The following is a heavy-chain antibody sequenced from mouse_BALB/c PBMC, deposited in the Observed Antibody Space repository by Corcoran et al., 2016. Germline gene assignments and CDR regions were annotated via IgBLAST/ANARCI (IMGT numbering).Heavy chain of an antibody. J-gene: IGHJ4*01. CDR1: GFNIKDTY. CDR3: AREGIITTGHYYAMDY. CDR2: IDPANGNT. D-gene: IGHD1-1*01. V-gene: IGHV14-3*02. Sequence: EVQLQQSGAELVKPGASVKLSCTASGFNIKDTYMHWVKQRPEQGLEWIGRIDPANGNTKYDPKFQGKATITADTSSNTAYRQLSSLTSEDTAVYYWAREGIITTGHYYAMDYWGQGTSVTVSS.